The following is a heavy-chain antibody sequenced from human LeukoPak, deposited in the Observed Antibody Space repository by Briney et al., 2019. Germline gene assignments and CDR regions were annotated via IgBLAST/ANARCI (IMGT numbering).Heavy chain of an antibody. V-gene: IGHV4-59*01. CDR1: GGSISSYY. CDR3: ARDHYDFWSGTRGGDSWFDP. Sequence: SETLSLTCTVSGGSISSYYWSWIRQPPGKGLEWIGYIYYSGSTNYNPSLKSRVTISVDTSKNQFSLKLSSVTAADTAVYYCARDHYDFWSGTRGGDSWFDPWGQGTLVTVSS. D-gene: IGHD3-3*01. J-gene: IGHJ5*02. CDR2: IYYSGST.